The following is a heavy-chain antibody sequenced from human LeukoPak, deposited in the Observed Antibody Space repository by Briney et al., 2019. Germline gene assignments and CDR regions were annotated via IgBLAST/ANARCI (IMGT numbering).Heavy chain of an antibody. CDR3: ARALGAGYTYGGY. J-gene: IGHJ1*01. CDR2: MNPNSGNT. CDR1: GYTFTSYD. V-gene: IGHV1-8*03. Sequence: GASVKVSCKASGYTFTSYDINWVRQATGQGLEWMGWMNPNSGNTGYAQKFQGRVTITRNTSISTTYMELNSLRSDDTAVYYCARALGAGYTYGGYWGQGTLVTVSS. D-gene: IGHD5-18*01.